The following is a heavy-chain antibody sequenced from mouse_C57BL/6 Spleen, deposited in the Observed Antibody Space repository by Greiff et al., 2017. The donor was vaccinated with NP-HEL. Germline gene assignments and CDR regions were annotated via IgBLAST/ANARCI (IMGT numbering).Heavy chain of an antibody. CDR2: IDPEDGDT. Sequence: EVKLQQSGAELVRPGASVKLSCTASGFNIKDYYMHWVKQRPEQGLEWIGRIDPEDGDTEYAPKFQGKATMTADTSSNTAYLQLSSLTSEDTAVYYCTTGMDYYGSPYAMDYWGQGTSVTVSS. CDR3: TTGMDYYGSPYAMDY. V-gene: IGHV14-1*01. J-gene: IGHJ4*01. D-gene: IGHD1-1*01. CDR1: GFNIKDYY.